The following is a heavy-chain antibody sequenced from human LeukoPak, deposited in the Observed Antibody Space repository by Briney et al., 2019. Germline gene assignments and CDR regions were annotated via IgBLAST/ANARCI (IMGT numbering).Heavy chain of an antibody. CDR2: ISSNTGYT. CDR1: GFTFSGYY. Sequence: PGGSLRLSCAAAGFTFSGYYMSWIRQAPGKGLEWVSYISSNTGYTNYADSVKGRFTISRDDAKNSLFLQVNSLRAEDTAVYFSAEISGNGWNFVYWGQGALVTVSS. V-gene: IGHV3-11*06. CDR3: AEISGNGWNFVY. J-gene: IGHJ4*02. D-gene: IGHD6-19*01.